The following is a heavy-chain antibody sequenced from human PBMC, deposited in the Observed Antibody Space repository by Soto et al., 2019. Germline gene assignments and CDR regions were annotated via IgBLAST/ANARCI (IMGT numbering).Heavy chain of an antibody. Sequence: GESLKISCKGSGYSFTSYWIGWVRQMPGKGLEWMGIIYPGDSDTRYSPSFQGQVTISADKSISTAYLQWSSLKASDTAMYYCARQVWPPNYYGSDYGMDVWGQGTTVTVSS. CDR2: IYPGDSDT. D-gene: IGHD3-10*01. J-gene: IGHJ6*02. CDR3: ARQVWPPNYYGSDYGMDV. CDR1: GYSFTSYW. V-gene: IGHV5-51*01.